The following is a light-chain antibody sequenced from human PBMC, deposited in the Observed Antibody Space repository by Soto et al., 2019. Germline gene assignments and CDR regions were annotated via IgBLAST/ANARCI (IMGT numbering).Light chain of an antibody. J-gene: IGKJ1*01. CDR2: KVS. CDR1: QSLAHSDGNTY. V-gene: IGKV2-30*02. CDR3: MQGTHSVT. Sequence: DVVMTQSPLSLPVTLGQPASISCRSSQSLAHSDGNTYLNWFQQRPGQSPRRLIYKVSNRDIGVPDRFSGSGSGTDFTLKISRVEAEDVGLYYCMQGTHSVTFGQGTKVEIK.